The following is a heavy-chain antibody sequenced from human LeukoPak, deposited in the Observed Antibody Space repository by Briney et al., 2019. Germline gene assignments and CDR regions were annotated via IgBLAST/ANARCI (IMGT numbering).Heavy chain of an antibody. Sequence: GGSLRLSCAASGFTVSSNYMSWVRQAPGKGLEWDSVIYSGGSTFYADSVKGRFTISRDNSKNTLYLQMNSLRAEDTAVYYCARESMTTVTTGYFHDWGQGTLVTVSS. D-gene: IGHD4-17*01. V-gene: IGHV3-53*01. J-gene: IGHJ4*02. CDR2: IYSGGST. CDR1: GFTVSSNY. CDR3: ARESMTTVTTGYFHD.